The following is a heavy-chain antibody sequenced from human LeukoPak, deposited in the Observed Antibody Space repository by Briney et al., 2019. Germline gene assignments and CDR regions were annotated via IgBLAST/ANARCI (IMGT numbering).Heavy chain of an antibody. J-gene: IGHJ4*02. D-gene: IGHD6-19*01. CDR2: ISYDGSNK. CDR1: GFTFSSYA. V-gene: IGHV3-30-3*01. CDR3: ATPPGYSSGWDYFDS. Sequence: GGSLRLSCAASGFTFSSYAMHWVRQAPGKGLEWVAVISYDGSNKYYADSVKGRFTISRDNSKNTLYLQMNSLRAEDTAVYYCATPPGYSSGWDYFDSWGQGPLVTVSS.